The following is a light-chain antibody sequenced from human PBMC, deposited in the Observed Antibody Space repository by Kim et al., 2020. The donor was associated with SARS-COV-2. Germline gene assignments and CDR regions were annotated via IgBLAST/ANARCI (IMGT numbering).Light chain of an antibody. Sequence: SSELTQDPAVSVALGQTVRITCQGDSLRSYYATWYQHKPGQAPILVIYGKNNPPSGIPDRFSGSGSGNTASLTITGTQAADEADYFCNSRVRNDYVVFGG. CDR3: NSRVRNDYVV. V-gene: IGLV3-19*01. CDR2: GKN. CDR1: SLRSYY. J-gene: IGLJ2*01.